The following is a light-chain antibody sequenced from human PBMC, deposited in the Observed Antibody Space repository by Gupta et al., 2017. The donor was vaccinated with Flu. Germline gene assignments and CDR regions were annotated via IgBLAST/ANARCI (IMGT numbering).Light chain of an antibody. CDR1: QSGLDSSNNRNC. Sequence: SLGERATINCKSSQSGLDSSNNRNCLAWFQQRPGQAPKLLIYGASARAPGVPDRFTGSGSETDFTLTISSLQTEDVAVYYCQQYISSPLTFGPGTKVEIK. V-gene: IGKV4-1*01. CDR3: QQYISSPLT. J-gene: IGKJ3*01. CDR2: GAS.